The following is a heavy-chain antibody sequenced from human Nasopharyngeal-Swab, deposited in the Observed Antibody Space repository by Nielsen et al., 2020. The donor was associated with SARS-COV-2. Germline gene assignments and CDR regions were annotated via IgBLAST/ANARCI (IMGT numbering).Heavy chain of an antibody. CDR2: ISWNSASI. V-gene: IGHV3-9*01. CDR3: AKDTGIVAVPATWNTFDI. CDR1: GFTFDAYA. Sequence: GGSLRLSCAASGFTFDAYAMHWVRQAPGKGLELVAGISWNSASIGYADSLKGRFTISRDNAKNSLFLQMNSLRAEDTALYYCAKDTGIVAVPATWNTFDIWGQGTMVTVSS. J-gene: IGHJ3*02. D-gene: IGHD2-2*01.